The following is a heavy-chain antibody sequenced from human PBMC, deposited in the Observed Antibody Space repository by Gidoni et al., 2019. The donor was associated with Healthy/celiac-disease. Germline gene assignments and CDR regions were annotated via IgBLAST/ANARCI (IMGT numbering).Heavy chain of an antibody. CDR1: GGPFSRYA. CDR3: ATYFYDSSGYYSYYFDY. CDR2: IIPIFGTA. J-gene: IGHJ4*02. Sequence: QAQLVQSGAEVKKPGSSVKVSCKASGGPFSRYAISWVRQAPGQGLEWMGGIIPIFGTANYAQKFQGRVTITADESTSTAYMELSSLRSEDTAVYYCATYFYDSSGYYSYYFDYWGQGTLVTVSS. V-gene: IGHV1-69*01. D-gene: IGHD3-22*01.